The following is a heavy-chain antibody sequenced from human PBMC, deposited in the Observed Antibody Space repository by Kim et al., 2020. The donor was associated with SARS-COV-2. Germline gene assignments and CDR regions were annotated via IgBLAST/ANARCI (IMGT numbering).Heavy chain of an antibody. CDR2: ISYDGSNK. J-gene: IGHJ5*02. CDR1: GFTFSSYA. Sequence: GGSLRLSCAASGFTFSSYAMHWVRQAPGKGLEWVAVISYDGSNKYYADSVKGRFTISRDNSKNTLYLQMNSLRAEDTAVYYCARDPGGDFLDGWFDPWGQGTLVTVSS. V-gene: IGHV3-30*04. CDR3: ARDPGGDFLDGWFDP. D-gene: IGHD2-21*02.